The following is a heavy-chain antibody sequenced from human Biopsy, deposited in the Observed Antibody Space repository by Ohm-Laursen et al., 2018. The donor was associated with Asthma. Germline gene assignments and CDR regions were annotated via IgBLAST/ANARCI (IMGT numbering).Heavy chain of an antibody. CDR3: ARKAGSCISRTCYSLDF. D-gene: IGHD2-2*01. CDR2: INSVFGTT. CDR1: GGTFNNYV. J-gene: IGHJ4*02. V-gene: IGHV1-69*13. Sequence: SVKVSCKSLGGTFNNYVIGWVRQAPGQGLEWMGGINSVFGTTTYPQKFQDRVTITADDSTSTVYMELSSLRSEDTAGYYCARKAGSCISRTCYSLDFWGQGTLVTVSS.